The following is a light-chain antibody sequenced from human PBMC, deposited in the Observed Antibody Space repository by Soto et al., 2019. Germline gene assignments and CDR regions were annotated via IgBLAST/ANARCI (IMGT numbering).Light chain of an antibody. V-gene: IGKV3-11*01. J-gene: IGKJ1*01. CDR3: QQRSNWPPWT. CDR2: DAS. Sequence: EIVLTQSPATLSLSPGERATLSCRASQSVSSYLAWYQQKPGQAPRLLIYDASNRATGIPARFSGSGSGTDFTLGISSLEPEDFAVYYCQQRSNWPPWTFGQGTKVEIK. CDR1: QSVSSY.